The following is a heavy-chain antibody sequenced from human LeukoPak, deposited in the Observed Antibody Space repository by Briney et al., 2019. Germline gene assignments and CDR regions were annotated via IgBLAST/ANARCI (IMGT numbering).Heavy chain of an antibody. D-gene: IGHD1-26*01. J-gene: IGHJ4*02. CDR1: GGTFSSYA. V-gene: IGHV1-69*04. CDR3: ARAGPIVGQGDY. CDR2: IIPILGIA. Sequence: ASVKVSCKASGGTFSSYAISWVRQAPGQGLEWMGRIIPILGIANYAQKFQGRVTITADKSTSTAYMELSSLRSEDTAVYYCARAGPIVGQGDYWGQGTLVTVSS.